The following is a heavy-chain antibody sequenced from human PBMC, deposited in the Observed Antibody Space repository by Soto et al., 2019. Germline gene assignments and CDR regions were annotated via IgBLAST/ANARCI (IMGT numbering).Heavy chain of an antibody. CDR1: GFTVTSYW. Sequence: DVQLVESGGGIVQPGGSLRLSCAASGFTVTSYWMHWVRQAPGKGLVWVSRTSPAGSSTYYADSVKGRFTISRDNSKNTLYLQMNSLRAEDTAVYYCAKARCSSTSCYTYYGMDVWGQGTTVTVSS. J-gene: IGHJ6*02. CDR2: TSPAGSST. CDR3: AKARCSSTSCYTYYGMDV. D-gene: IGHD2-2*02. V-gene: IGHV3-74*01.